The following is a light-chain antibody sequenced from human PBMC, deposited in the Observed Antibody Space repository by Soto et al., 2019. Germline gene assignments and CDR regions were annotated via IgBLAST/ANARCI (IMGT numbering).Light chain of an antibody. CDR1: SRDVGGYND. J-gene: IGLJ1*01. CDR3: SSYTSSSLDYV. V-gene: IGLV2-14*01. CDR2: EVS. Sequence: QSALTQPASVSGSPGQSITISCNGTSRDVGGYNDVSWYQQHPGKAPKLTSYEVSNRPSGVSNRFSGSKSGNTAYLTISGLQAEDEADDCCSSYTSSSLDYVFGTGTKLTV.